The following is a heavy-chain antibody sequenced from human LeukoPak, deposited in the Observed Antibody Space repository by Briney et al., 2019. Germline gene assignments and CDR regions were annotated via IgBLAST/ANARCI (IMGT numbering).Heavy chain of an antibody. CDR1: GFTLSPYA. D-gene: IGHD3-22*01. V-gene: IGHV3-30-3*01. J-gene: IGHJ4*02. Sequence: GRSLRLSCAASGFTLSPYAMHWVRQAPGKGLEWVAVISYDGSNTYYADSVKGRFTISRDNSKNTLYLQMNSLRTDDTAVYYCARTLKWLSPRFDYWGQGTLVTVSS. CDR2: ISYDGSNT. CDR3: ARTLKWLSPRFDY.